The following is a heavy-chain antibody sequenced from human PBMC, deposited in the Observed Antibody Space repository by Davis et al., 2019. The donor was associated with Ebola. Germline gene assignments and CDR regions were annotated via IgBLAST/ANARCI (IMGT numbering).Heavy chain of an antibody. CDR3: TRSVVAATSWFDP. D-gene: IGHD2-15*01. J-gene: IGHJ5*02. V-gene: IGHV3-73*01. Sequence: GWSLRLSCASSGFTFSDSAMHLVRQASGQGLEWVCRIRSKANSYATAYAASVKGRFTISRDESKNTAYLQMNSLKTEDTAVYYCTRSVVAATSWFDPWGQGTLVIVSS. CDR1: GFTFSDSA. CDR2: IRSKANSYAT.